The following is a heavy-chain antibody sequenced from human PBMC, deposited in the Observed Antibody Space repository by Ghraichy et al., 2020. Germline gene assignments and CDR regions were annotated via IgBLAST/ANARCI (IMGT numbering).Heavy chain of an antibody. CDR2: ISGSGGST. D-gene: IGHD3-16*02. CDR1: GFTFSSYA. J-gene: IGHJ4*02. V-gene: IGHV3-23*01. Sequence: GGSLRLSCAASGFTFSSYAMSWVRQAPGKGLEWVSAISGSGGSTYYADSVKGRFTISRDNSKNTLYLQMNSLRAEDTAVYYCAKDFMITFGGVSVKGDFDYRGQGTLVTVSS. CDR3: AKDFMITFGGVSVKGDFDY.